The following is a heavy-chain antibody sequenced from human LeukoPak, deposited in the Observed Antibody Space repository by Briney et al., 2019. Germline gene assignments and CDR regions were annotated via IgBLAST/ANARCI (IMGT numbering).Heavy chain of an antibody. CDR2: TRWNCGSI. J-gene: IGHJ3*02. Sequence: SVRLSCAGTEFNFDLYALHWARQGARKGLDWVPGTRWNCGSIGYADSGQGRFTISRVHAKNSLYVEMTGRPGERTDLQYCAKDSGGSSIAFDIWGQGTMVTVSS. D-gene: IGHD6-13*01. V-gene: IGHV3-9*01. CDR3: AKDSGGSSIAFDI. CDR1: EFNFDLYA.